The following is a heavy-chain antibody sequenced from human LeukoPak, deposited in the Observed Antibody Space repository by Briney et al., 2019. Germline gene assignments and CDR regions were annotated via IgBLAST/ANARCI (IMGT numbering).Heavy chain of an antibody. CDR3: ARAVGSGSFQTYYYYMDV. D-gene: IGHD3-10*01. V-gene: IGHV4-4*07. Sequence: PSETLSLTCTVSGGSISSYYWSWIRQHAGKGLEWIGRIYTSGSTNYNPSLKSRVTMSVDTSKNQFSLKLSSVTVADTAVYYCARAVGSGSFQTYYYYMDVWGKGTTVTISS. J-gene: IGHJ6*03. CDR2: IYTSGST. CDR1: GGSISSYY.